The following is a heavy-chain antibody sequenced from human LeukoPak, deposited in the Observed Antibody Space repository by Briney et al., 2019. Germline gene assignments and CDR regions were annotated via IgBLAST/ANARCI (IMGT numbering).Heavy chain of an antibody. CDR1: GFTFDDYA. V-gene: IGHV3-9*03. J-gene: IGHJ4*02. CDR3: AKDARPSVAGTSTFDY. Sequence: GGSLRLSCAASGFTFDDYAMHWVRQAPGKGLEWVSGISWNSGSIGYADSVKGRFTISRDNAKNSLYLQMNSLRAEDMALYYCAKDARPSVAGTSTFDYWGQGTLVTVSS. CDR2: ISWNSGSI. D-gene: IGHD6-19*01.